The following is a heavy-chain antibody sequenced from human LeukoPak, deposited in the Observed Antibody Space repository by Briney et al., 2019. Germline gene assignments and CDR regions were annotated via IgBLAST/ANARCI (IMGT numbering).Heavy chain of an antibody. J-gene: IGHJ4*02. CDR2: IIPSGSST. D-gene: IGHD6-13*01. Sequence: GGTLRLSCAASGFTFRTYGMNWVRQAPGKGLEWVSGIIPSGSSTYYADSVKGRFTISRDNSKNTVYLQMNSLRAEDTAVYYCAKDYSSSWYWAFDYWGQGTLVTVSS. CDR3: AKDYSSSWYWAFDY. CDR1: GFTFRTYG. V-gene: IGHV3-23*01.